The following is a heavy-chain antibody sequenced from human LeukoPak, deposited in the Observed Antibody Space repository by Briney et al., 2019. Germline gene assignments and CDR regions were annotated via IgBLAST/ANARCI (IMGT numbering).Heavy chain of an antibody. J-gene: IGHJ3*01. V-gene: IGHV5-51*01. CDR1: GYSFTSYW. CDR2: IYPGDSDT. D-gene: IGHD2-2*02. CDR3: AGHSFDTVDSFNV. Sequence: GESLQISCKGSGYSFTSYWIGWVRQMPGKGLEWMGIIYPGDSDTRYSPSFQGQVTISADKSISTAYLQWRSLRASDTAMYFCAGHSFDTVDSFNVWGQGTIVTVSA.